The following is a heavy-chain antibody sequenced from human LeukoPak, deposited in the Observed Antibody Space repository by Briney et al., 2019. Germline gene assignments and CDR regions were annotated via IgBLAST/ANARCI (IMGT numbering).Heavy chain of an antibody. J-gene: IGHJ4*01. CDR2: IYPGDSDT. V-gene: IGHV5-51*01. CDR1: GYSFTSYW. D-gene: IGHD6-13*01. Sequence: GESLQISCKGSGYSFTSYWIGWVRPMPGKGLEWMGIIYPGDSDTRYSPSFQGQVTISADKSISTAYLQWSSLKASDTAMYYCALAYSSSWGRFDYWGQGTLVTVSS. CDR3: ALAYSSSWGRFDY.